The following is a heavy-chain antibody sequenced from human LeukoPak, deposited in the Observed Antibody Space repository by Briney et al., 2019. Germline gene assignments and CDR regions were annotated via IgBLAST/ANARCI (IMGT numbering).Heavy chain of an antibody. V-gene: IGHV3-30*04. J-gene: IGHJ4*02. CDR2: ISYDGSNK. CDR3: ARVRSITMVRGAIGL. Sequence: GGSLRLSCAASGFTFSSYAMHWVRQAPGKGLEWVAVISYDGSNKYYADSVKGRFTISRDNSKNTLYLQMNSLRAEDTAVYYCARVRSITMVRGAIGLWGQGTLVTVSS. CDR1: GFTFSSYA. D-gene: IGHD3-10*01.